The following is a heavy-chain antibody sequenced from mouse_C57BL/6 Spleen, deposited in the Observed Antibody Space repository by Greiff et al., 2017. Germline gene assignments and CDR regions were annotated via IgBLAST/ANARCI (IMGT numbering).Heavy chain of an antibody. Sequence: QVQLQQPGAELVRPGSSVKLSCKASGYTFTSYWMHWVKQRPIQGLEWIGNIDPSDSETHYNQKFKDKATLTVDKSSSTAYMQLSSLTSEDSAVYYCARDYYDYDRYFDVWGTGTTVTVSS. CDR1: GYTFTSYW. D-gene: IGHD2-4*01. V-gene: IGHV1-52*01. J-gene: IGHJ1*03. CDR3: ARDYYDYDRYFDV. CDR2: IDPSDSET.